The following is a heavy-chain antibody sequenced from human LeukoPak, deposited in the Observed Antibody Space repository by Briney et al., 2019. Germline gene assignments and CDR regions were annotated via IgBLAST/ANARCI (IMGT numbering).Heavy chain of an antibody. Sequence: SETLSLTRAVYGGSCIGYYWSWIRQPPGKGLEWIGEIVHSGNTKYNPSLKSRVTISVDTSKNQFSLNLTSVTAADTAVYYCVTVGSSTSYKGAFDIWGQGTMVTVAS. V-gene: IGHV4-34*12. CDR1: GGSCIGYY. D-gene: IGHD6-6*01. CDR2: IVHSGNT. CDR3: VTVGSSTSYKGAFDI. J-gene: IGHJ3*02.